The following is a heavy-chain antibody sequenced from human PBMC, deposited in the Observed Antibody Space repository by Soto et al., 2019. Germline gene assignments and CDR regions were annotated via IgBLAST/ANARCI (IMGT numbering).Heavy chain of an antibody. D-gene: IGHD4-17*01. V-gene: IGHV1-69*06. CDR1: GGTFSSYA. J-gene: IGHJ3*02. Sequence: SVKVSCKASGGTFSSYAISWVRQAPGQGLEWMGGIIPIFGTANYAQKFQGRVTITADKSTSTAYMELSSLRSEDTAVYYCARARGDYGGPEAFDIWGQGTMVTVSS. CDR3: ARARGDYGGPEAFDI. CDR2: IIPIFGTA.